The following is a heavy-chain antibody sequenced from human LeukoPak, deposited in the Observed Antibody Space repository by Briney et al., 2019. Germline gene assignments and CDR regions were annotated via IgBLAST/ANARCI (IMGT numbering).Heavy chain of an antibody. V-gene: IGHV3-48*02. Sequence: PGGSLRLSCAASGFTFIAYSMNWVRQAPGKGLEWVSYITSSSSTIYYADSVKGRFTISRDNAKNSLYLQMNSLRDEDTAVYYCARARIQVCLSGIAVWGQGTTVTVSS. CDR3: ARARIQVCLSGIAV. D-gene: IGHD5-18*01. CDR1: GFTFIAYS. J-gene: IGHJ6*02. CDR2: ITSSSSTI.